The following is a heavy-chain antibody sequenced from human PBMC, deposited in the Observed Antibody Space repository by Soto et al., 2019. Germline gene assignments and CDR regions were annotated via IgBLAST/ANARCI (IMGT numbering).Heavy chain of an antibody. CDR2: IYYSGST. Sequence: PSETLSLTCTVSGGSISSGDYYWSWIRQPPGKGLEWIGYIYYSGSTNYNPSLKSRVTISVDTSKNQFSLKLSSVTAADTAVYYCAREGVSSRWYNYYGMDVWGQGTTVTVSS. V-gene: IGHV4-61*08. J-gene: IGHJ6*02. D-gene: IGHD6-13*01. CDR3: AREGVSSRWYNYYGMDV. CDR1: GGSISSGDYY.